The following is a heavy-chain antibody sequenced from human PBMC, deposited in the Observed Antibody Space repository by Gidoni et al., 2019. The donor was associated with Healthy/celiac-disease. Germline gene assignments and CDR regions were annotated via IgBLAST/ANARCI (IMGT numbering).Heavy chain of an antibody. J-gene: IGHJ4*02. CDR2: IYSGGST. Sequence: EVQLVESGGGLVQPGGSLRLSCAASGFTVSSNYMSWVRQAPGKGLEWVSVIYSGGSTYYADSVKGRFTISRDNSKNTLYLQMNSLRAEDTAVYYCARDPPYSSGWYDYWGQGTLVTVSS. V-gene: IGHV3-66*02. CDR1: GFTVSSNY. D-gene: IGHD6-19*01. CDR3: ARDPPYSSGWYDY.